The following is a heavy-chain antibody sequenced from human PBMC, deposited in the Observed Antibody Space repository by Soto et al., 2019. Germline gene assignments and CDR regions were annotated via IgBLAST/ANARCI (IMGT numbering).Heavy chain of an antibody. Sequence: QVHLVQSGAEVKKPGASVKVSCKTSGYTFTAFAVHWVRQASGQRLEWMGWINVGNGDTKSSQNLQGRVTITRDTSASTVYMELSSLRSEDTAVYYCVRVGGSGWTLDFWGQGTLVAVYS. D-gene: IGHD6-25*01. J-gene: IGHJ4*02. CDR1: GYTFTAFA. V-gene: IGHV1-3*01. CDR2: INVGNGDT. CDR3: VRVGGSGWTLDF.